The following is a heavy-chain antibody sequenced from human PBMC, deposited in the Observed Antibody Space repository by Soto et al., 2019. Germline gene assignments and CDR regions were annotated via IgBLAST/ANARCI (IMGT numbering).Heavy chain of an antibody. D-gene: IGHD1-1*01. J-gene: IGHJ6*04. Sequence: QITLKESSPTLVKPTQTLTLTCSFSGFSIYTGGVGVGWIRQPPGKALEWLAIIYWDDTRRYNPSLKNTLTIAKDTSENQVVLTVTDMGPVDTGTYFCAHYTTDTYFDVWGKGATGTVSS. V-gene: IGHV2-5*02. CDR2: IYWDDTR. CDR1: GFSIYTGGVG. CDR3: AHYTTDTYFDV.